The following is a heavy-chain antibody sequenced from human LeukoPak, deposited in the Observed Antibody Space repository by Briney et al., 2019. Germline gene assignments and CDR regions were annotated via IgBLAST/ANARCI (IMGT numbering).Heavy chain of an antibody. Sequence: ASVKVSCKASGYTFTGYYMHWVRQAPGQGLEWMGRINPNSGDTNYAQQFQGRVTMTRDTSISTAYMELNGLGSDDTAVYYCARGAYSGSYYGSHWGQGTLLTVSS. D-gene: IGHD1-26*01. J-gene: IGHJ4*02. CDR1: GYTFTGYY. CDR3: ARGAYSGSYYGSH. V-gene: IGHV1-2*06. CDR2: INPNSGDT.